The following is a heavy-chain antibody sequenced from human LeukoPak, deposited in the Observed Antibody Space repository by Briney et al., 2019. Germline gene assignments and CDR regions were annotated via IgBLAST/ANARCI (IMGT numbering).Heavy chain of an antibody. Sequence: GGSLRLSCAASGFTFSSYAMSWVRQAPGKGLEWVSAISGSGGSTYYADSVKGRFTISRDNAKNSLYLQMNSLRAEDTAVYYCYCSSTSCYGYWGQGTLVTVSS. D-gene: IGHD2-2*01. J-gene: IGHJ4*02. CDR2: ISGSGGST. V-gene: IGHV3-23*01. CDR1: GFTFSSYA. CDR3: YCSSTSCYGY.